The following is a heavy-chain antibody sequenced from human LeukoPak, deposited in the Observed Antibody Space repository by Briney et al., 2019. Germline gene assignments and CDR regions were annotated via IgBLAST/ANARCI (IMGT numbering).Heavy chain of an antibody. CDR2: INHSGST. J-gene: IGHJ6*02. CDR3: AREDYGMDV. V-gene: IGHV4-39*07. CDR1: GGSISSSSYY. Sequence: SETLSLTCTVSGGSISSSSYYWGWIRQPPGKGLEWIGEINHSGSTNYNPSLKSRVTISVDTSKNQFSLKLSSVTAADTAVYYCAREDYGMDVWGQGTTVTVSS.